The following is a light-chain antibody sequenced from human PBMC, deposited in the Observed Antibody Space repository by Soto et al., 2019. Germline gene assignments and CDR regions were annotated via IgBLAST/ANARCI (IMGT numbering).Light chain of an antibody. V-gene: IGLV2-14*01. CDR1: SSDIGGHHS. CDR2: EVS. J-gene: IGLJ1*01. Sequence: QSVLTQPASVSGSPGQSLTISCTGTSSDIGGHHSVSWYQQHRGKAPKLLIYEVSYRASGVSDRFSGSKSGNTASLTISGLQAEDEADYSCSSYTSTSSYVFGTGTRSPS. CDR3: SSYTSTSSYV.